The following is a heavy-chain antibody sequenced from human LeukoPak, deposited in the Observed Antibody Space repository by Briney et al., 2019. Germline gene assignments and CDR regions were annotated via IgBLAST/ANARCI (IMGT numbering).Heavy chain of an antibody. V-gene: IGHV3-15*01. Sequence: GGSLRLSCAASRFTFSNAWMNWVRRAPGKGLEWVGRIRSKTDGCTADYAAPVKGRFTISRDDSKNTLYLHMDSLETEDTAVYYCTTDTVIAARRWFDSWGQGTLVTVSS. J-gene: IGHJ5*01. CDR2: IRSKTDGCTA. D-gene: IGHD6-6*01. CDR3: TTDTVIAARRWFDS. CDR1: RFTFSNAW.